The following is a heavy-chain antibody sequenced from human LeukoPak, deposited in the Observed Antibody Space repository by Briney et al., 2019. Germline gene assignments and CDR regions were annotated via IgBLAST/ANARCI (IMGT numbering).Heavy chain of an antibody. CDR2: ISGGGEDT. CDR3: ARTIAQYTNTWLYYYYGLDV. D-gene: IGHD6-13*01. CDR1: GFSFRSFA. J-gene: IGHJ6*02. V-gene: IGHV3-23*01. Sequence: GGSLRLSCTASGFSFRSFAMSWVRQAPGQGLEWVSSISGGGEDTYCADSVKGRFTISRDNSETTLYLQMNSLGADDTALYYCARTIAQYTNTWLYYYYGLDVWGQGTTVTVSS.